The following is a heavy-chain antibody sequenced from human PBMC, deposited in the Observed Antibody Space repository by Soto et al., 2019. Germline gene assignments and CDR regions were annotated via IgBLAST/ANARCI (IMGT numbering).Heavy chain of an antibody. V-gene: IGHV4-34*01. CDR1: SGSINSFS. CDR2: ISPSGTT. J-gene: IGHJ4*02. Sequence: ETLFLTCTVSSGSINSFSWSWIRQPPWKGLEWIGEISPSGTTNYSPSLKSRVSISVDTSKNQVSLNLTSLTAADKDVYYCARAPKVSGSAQPRPDFWGQGSVVTVSS. CDR3: ARAPKVSGSAQPRPDF. D-gene: IGHD6-6*01.